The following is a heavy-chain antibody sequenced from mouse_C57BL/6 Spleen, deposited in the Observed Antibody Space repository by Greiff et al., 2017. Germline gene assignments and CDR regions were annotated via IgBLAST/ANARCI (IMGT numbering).Heavy chain of an antibody. V-gene: IGHV1-85*01. CDR1: GYTFTSYD. CDR3: ARKGTHYGSSLAWFAY. J-gene: IGHJ3*01. Sequence: VQLQQSGPELVKPGASVKLSCKASGYTFTSYDINWVKQRPGQGLEWIGWLYPRDGSTKYNETFKGKATLTVDTSSSTAYMERHSLTSEDSAVYFCARKGTHYGSSLAWFAYWGQGTLVIVSA. CDR2: LYPRDGST. D-gene: IGHD1-1*01.